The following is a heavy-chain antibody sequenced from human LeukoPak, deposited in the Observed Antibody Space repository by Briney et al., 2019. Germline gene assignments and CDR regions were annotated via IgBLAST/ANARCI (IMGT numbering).Heavy chain of an antibody. Sequence: GGSLRLSCAASGFTFSSYAMSWVRQAPVKGPEWVSAISGRGGSKYYADSVKGRFTISRDNSKTTLYLQMTSLRAEDTAVYCCAKGGGWITMVRGVRSDAFDIWGQGTMVTVSS. CDR1: GFTFSSYA. V-gene: IGHV3-23*01. J-gene: IGHJ3*02. CDR3: AKGGGWITMVRGVRSDAFDI. CDR2: ISGRGGSK. D-gene: IGHD3-10*01.